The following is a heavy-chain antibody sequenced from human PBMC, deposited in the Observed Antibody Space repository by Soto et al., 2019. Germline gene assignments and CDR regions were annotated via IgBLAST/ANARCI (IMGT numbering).Heavy chain of an antibody. CDR3: ARIVNDYGVLMDV. V-gene: IGHV3-11*01. Sequence: GGSLRLPCAASGFTFSDYYMSRIRQAPGKGLEWVSYISSSGSTIYYADSVKGRFTISRDNAKNSLYLQMNSLRAEDTAVYYCARIVNDYGVLMDVWGKGTTVTVSS. CDR2: ISSSGSTI. CDR1: GFTFSDYY. D-gene: IGHD4-17*01. J-gene: IGHJ6*04.